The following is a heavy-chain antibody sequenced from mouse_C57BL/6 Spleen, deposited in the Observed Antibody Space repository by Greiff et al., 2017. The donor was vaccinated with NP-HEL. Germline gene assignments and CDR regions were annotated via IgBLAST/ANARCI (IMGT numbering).Heavy chain of an antibody. D-gene: IGHD1-1*01. CDR2: IYPRDGST. Sequence: VQLQQSDAELVKPGASVKISCKVSGYTFTDHTIHWMKQRPEQGLEWIGYIYPRDGSTKYNEKFKGKATLTADKSSSTAYMQLNSLTYDDSAVYCCARSAGSSYRYAMDYWGQGASVTVSS. CDR3: ARSAGSSYRYAMDY. V-gene: IGHV1-78*01. CDR1: GYTFTDHT. J-gene: IGHJ4*01.